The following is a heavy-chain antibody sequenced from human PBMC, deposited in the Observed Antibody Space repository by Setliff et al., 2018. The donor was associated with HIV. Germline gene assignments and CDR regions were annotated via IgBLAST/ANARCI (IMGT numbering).Heavy chain of an antibody. CDR1: GYTLTTFG. CDR2: INTETGNP. D-gene: IGHD1-26*01. CDR3: ARVGSYWSTFDY. Sequence: GASVKVSCKTSGYTLTTFGISWVRQARGQGLEWMGWINTETGNPMYAQGFRGRFVFSLGTSVSTTYLQINSLKAEDTAMYYCARVGSYWSTFDYWGQGALVTVSS. V-gene: IGHV7-4-1*02. J-gene: IGHJ4*02.